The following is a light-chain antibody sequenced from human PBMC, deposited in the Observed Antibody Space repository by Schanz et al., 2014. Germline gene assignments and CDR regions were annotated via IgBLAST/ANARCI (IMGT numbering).Light chain of an antibody. J-gene: IGKJ1*01. CDR3: QQYDNWWT. V-gene: IGKV3-15*01. CDR2: GAS. CDR1: QSVSSN. Sequence: EIVMTQSPATLSVSPGERATLSCRASQSVSSNLAWFQQKPGQAPRLLIYGASTRATGFPARFSGSGSGTEFTLTISSLQSEDFAVYYCQQYDNWWTFGPRTKVEVK.